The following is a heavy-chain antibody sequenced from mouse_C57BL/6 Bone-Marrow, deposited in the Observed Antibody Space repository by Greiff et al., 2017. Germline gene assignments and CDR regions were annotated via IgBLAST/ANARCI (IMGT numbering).Heavy chain of an antibody. CDR3: ARDRVYYGSSFWFAY. CDR1: GFTFSSYA. V-gene: IGHV5-4*01. Sequence: DVKLQESGGGLVKPGGSLKLSCAASGFTFSSYAMSLVRQTPEKRLEWVATISDGGSYTYYPDNVKGRFTISRDNAKNNLYLQMSHLKSEDTAMYYCARDRVYYGSSFWFAYWGQVTLVTGSA. CDR2: ISDGGSYT. D-gene: IGHD1-1*01. J-gene: IGHJ3*01.